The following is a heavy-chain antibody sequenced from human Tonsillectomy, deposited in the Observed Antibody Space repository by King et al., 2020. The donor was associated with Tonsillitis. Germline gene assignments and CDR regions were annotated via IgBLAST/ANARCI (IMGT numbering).Heavy chain of an antibody. CDR1: GGSFSDYY. V-gene: IGHV4-34*01. CDR2: INDSGST. CDR3: ARGPVLRFLEWLSNWFDP. D-gene: IGHD3-3*01. J-gene: IGHJ5*02. Sequence: VQLQQWGAGLLKPSETLSLTCAVSGGSFSDYYWSWIRQPPGKGLEWIGEINDSGSTNFNPSLKSRVTISVDTSKNQFSLNLSSVTAADTAVYYCARGPVLRFLEWLSNWFDPWGQGTLVTVSS.